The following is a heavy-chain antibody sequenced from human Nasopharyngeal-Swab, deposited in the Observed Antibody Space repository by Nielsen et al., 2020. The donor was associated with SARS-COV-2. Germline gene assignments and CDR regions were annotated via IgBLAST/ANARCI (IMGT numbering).Heavy chain of an antibody. CDR3: ARHPGGGIAAAD. CDR1: GYSFTSYW. Sequence: GGSLRLSCKGSGYSFTSYWISWVRQMPGKGLEWMGRIDPSDSYTNYSPSFQGHVTISADKSINTAYLQWSSLKASDTAMYYCARHPGGGIAAADWGQGTLVTVSS. J-gene: IGHJ4*02. D-gene: IGHD6-13*01. CDR2: IDPSDSYT. V-gene: IGHV5-10-1*01.